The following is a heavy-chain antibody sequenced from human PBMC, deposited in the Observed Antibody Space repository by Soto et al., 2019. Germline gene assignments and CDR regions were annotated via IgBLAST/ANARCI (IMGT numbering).Heavy chain of an antibody. CDR3: AKDGNPIPYLTGYYRLGWFDP. Sequence: PWGSLRLSCAASGFTISSYWIIWGRHSPFKWLEWVANIKQDGSEKYYVDSVKGRFTISRDNAKNSLYLQMNSPRAEDTAVYYCAKDGNPIPYLTGYYRLGWFDPWGQGTLVTVSS. D-gene: IGHD3-9*01. CDR2: IKQDGSEK. V-gene: IGHV3-7*03. CDR1: GFTISSYW. J-gene: IGHJ5*02.